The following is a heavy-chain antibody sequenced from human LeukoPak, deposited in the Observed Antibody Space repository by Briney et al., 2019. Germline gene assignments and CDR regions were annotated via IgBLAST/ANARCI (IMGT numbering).Heavy chain of an antibody. J-gene: IGHJ5*02. D-gene: IGHD1-26*01. Sequence: ASVKVSCKTSGYSFTNYYMHWVRQAPGQGLEWMGIINPSGGSTSYAQKFQGRVTMTRDTSTSTVYMELSSLRSEDTAVYYCARETVGATEGRWFDPWGQGTLVTVSS. CDR1: GYSFTNYY. CDR3: ARETVGATEGRWFDP. V-gene: IGHV1-46*01. CDR2: INPSGGST.